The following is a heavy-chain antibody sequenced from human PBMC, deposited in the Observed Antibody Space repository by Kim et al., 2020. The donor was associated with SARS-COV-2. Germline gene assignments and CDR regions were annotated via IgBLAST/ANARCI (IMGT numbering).Heavy chain of an antibody. V-gene: IGHV1-18*04. D-gene: IGHD2-2*01. J-gene: IGHJ6*02. CDR2: ISAYNGNT. CDR3: ARDIYCSSTSCYPEYYYYYGMDV. Sequence: ASVKVSCKASGYTFTSYGISWVRQAPGQGLEWMGWISAYNGNTNYAQKLQGRVTMTTDTSTSTAYMELRSLRSDDTAVYYCARDIYCSSTSCYPEYYYYYGMDVWGQGTTVTVSS. CDR1: GYTFTSYG.